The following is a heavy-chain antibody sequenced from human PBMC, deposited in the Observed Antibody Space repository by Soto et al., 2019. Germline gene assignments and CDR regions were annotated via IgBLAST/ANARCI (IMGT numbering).Heavy chain of an antibody. V-gene: IGHV1-8*01. CDR3: ARTGYSRIGWAFDI. D-gene: IGHD6-13*01. CDR2: MNPNSGNT. CDR1: GYTFTSYD. J-gene: IGHJ3*02. Sequence: ASVKVSCKAPGYTFTSYDINWVRQATGQGLEWMGWMNPNSGNTGYAQKFQGRVTMTRNTSISTAYMELSSLRSEDTAVYYCARTGYSRIGWAFDIWGQGTMVTVSS.